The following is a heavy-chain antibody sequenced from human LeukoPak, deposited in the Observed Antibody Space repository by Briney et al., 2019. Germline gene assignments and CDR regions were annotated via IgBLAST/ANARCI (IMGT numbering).Heavy chain of an antibody. CDR2: ISGVGGST. CDR1: GFTFSNYA. CDR3: AKEYQAAIDY. J-gene: IGHJ4*02. D-gene: IGHD2-2*01. Sequence: GGSLRLSCAASGFTFSNYAVSWVRQAPGKGLEWVSAISGVGGSTYYADSVKGRFTISRDNSKNTLFLQMNTLRTEDTAVYYCAKEYQAAIDYWGQGTLVTVSS. V-gene: IGHV3-23*01.